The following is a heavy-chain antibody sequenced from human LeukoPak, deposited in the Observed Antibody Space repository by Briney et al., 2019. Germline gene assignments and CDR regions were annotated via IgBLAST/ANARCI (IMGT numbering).Heavy chain of an antibody. V-gene: IGHV3-7*03. CDR3: AKEGRSLQTY. D-gene: IGHD5-24*01. J-gene: IGHJ4*02. CDR1: GFMFSSNW. Sequence: GGSLRLSCAASGFMFSSNWMSWVRLAPGKGQESVANIKEDGTETYYVDSVKGRFTISRDNAKNSLYLQMNSLRVEDTAVYYCAKEGRSLQTYWGQGTLVTVSS. CDR2: IKEDGTET.